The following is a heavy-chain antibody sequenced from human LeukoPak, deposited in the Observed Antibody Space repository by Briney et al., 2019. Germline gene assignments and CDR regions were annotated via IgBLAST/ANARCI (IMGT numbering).Heavy chain of an antibody. Sequence: PSETLSLTCTVPGGSISSYYWSWIRQPPGKGLEWIGYISYTGSTNYNPSLKSRVTISVDTSKNQFSLNLSSVTAADTAVYYCARLYGWDSSGWYPYWYFDLWGRGTLVTVSS. CDR2: ISYTGST. J-gene: IGHJ2*01. V-gene: IGHV4-59*01. CDR1: GGSISSYY. D-gene: IGHD6-19*01. CDR3: ARLYGWDSSGWYPYWYFDL.